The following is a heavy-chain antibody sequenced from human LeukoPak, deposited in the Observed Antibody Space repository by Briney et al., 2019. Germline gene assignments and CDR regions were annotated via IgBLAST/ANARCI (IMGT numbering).Heavy chain of an antibody. CDR2: ISSSGSTI. V-gene: IGHV3-48*03. J-gene: IGHJ4*02. D-gene: IGHD1-26*01. CDR1: GFTFSSYG. CDR3: AKDSGNYYDYFDY. Sequence: GGSLRLSCAASGFTFSSYGMNWVRQAPGKGLEWVSYISSSGSTIYYADSVKGRFTISRDNAKNSLYLQMNSLRAEDTAVYYCAKDSGNYYDYFDYWGQGTLVTVSS.